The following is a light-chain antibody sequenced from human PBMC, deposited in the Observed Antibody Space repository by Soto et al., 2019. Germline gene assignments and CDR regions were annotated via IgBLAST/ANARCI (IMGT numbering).Light chain of an antibody. CDR3: QQYSAYPLT. CDR1: QNINGY. V-gene: IGKV1-5*03. Sequence: DIQLTQSPSTLSASVGDRVTITCRASQNINGYLAWYQQKRGKAPNLLIYWASSLISGVPSRFTGGESGTEFTLTISSLQPFYFATYYCQQYSAYPLTFGXGTK. CDR2: WAS. J-gene: IGKJ4*01.